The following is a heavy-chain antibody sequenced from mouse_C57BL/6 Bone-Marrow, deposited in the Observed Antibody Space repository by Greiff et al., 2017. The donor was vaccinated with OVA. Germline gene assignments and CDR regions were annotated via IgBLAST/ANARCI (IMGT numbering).Heavy chain of an antibody. CDR2: IDPENGDT. D-gene: IGHD1-1*01. Sequence: VQLQQSGAELVRPGASVKLSCTASGFNIKDDYMHWVKQRPEQGLEWIGWIDPENGDTEYASKFQGKATITADTSSNTAYLQLSSLTSEDTAVYDCTTFGSSLYWYFDVRGTGTTVTVSS. CDR3: TTFGSSLYWYFDV. CDR1: GFNIKDDY. V-gene: IGHV14-4*01. J-gene: IGHJ1*03.